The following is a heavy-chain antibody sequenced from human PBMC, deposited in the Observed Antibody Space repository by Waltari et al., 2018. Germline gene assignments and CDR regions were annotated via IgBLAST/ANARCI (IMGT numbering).Heavy chain of an antibody. Sequence: QVQLVESGGGVVQPGRSLRLSCAASGFTFSSYGMHWVRQAPGKGLVWVAVIWYDGSNKYYADSVKGRFTISRDNSKNTLYLQMNSLRAEDTAVYYCARGSAALVLLRGRDYFDYWGQGTLVTVSS. CDR1: GFTFSSYG. D-gene: IGHD3-10*01. CDR3: ARGSAALVLLRGRDYFDY. CDR2: IWYDGSNK. V-gene: IGHV3-33*01. J-gene: IGHJ4*02.